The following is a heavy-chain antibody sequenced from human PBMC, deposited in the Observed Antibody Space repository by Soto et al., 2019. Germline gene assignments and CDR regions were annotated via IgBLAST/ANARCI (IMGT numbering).Heavy chain of an antibody. Sequence: QVQLQESGPGLVKPSQTLSLTCTVSGGSISSGGYYWSWIRQHPGKGLEWIGYIYYSGSTYYNPSLKSRVTIPVDTSKNQFSLKLSSVTAADTAVYYCAREDSSGYYDDAFDIWGQGTMVTVSS. CDR1: GGSISSGGYY. J-gene: IGHJ3*02. V-gene: IGHV4-31*03. CDR2: IYYSGST. D-gene: IGHD3-22*01. CDR3: AREDSSGYYDDAFDI.